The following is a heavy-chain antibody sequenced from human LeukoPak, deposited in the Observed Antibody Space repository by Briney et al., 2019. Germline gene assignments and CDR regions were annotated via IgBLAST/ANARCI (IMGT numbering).Heavy chain of an antibody. CDR1: GGTFSSYA. CDR3: ARAGITIFGVVIGTFDY. Sequence: PRASVKVSCKASGGTFSSYAISWVRQAPGQGLEWMGRIIPILGTANYAQKFQGRVTITTDESTSTAYMELSSLRSEDTAVYYCARAGITIFGVVIGTFDYWGQGTLVTVSS. V-gene: IGHV1-69*11. CDR2: IIPILGTA. J-gene: IGHJ4*02. D-gene: IGHD3-3*01.